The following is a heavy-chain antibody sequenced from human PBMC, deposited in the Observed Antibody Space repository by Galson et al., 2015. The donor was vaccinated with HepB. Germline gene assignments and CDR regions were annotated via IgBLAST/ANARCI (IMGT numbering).Heavy chain of an antibody. CDR2: ISYDGSNQ. CDR1: GFTFNYHG. J-gene: IGHJ3*01. Sequence: SLRLSCAGSGFTFNYHGIHWVRQAPGKGLEWVAVISYDGSNQYSADSVRDRFTVSRDNPNNTVHLQMNSLSAEDTAVYYCAKDRDTSGYYGDSFDVWGHGTMVTVSS. CDR3: AKDRDTSGYYGDSFDV. V-gene: IGHV3-30*18. D-gene: IGHD3-22*01.